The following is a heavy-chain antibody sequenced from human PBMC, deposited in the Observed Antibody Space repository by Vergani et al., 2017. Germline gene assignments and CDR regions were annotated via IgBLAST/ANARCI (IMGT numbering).Heavy chain of an antibody. CDR2: IYYSGST. J-gene: IGHJ6*03. CDR1: GGSISSYY. V-gene: IGHV4-59*01. Sequence: QVQLQESGPGLVKPSETLSLTCTVSGGSISSYYWSWIRQPPGKGLEWIGYIYYSGSTNYNPSLKSRVTISVDTSKNQFSLKLSSVTAADTAVYYCARVYCSSTSCFSCYYYYMDVWGKGTTVTVSS. CDR3: ARVYCSSTSCFSCYYYYMDV. D-gene: IGHD2-2*01.